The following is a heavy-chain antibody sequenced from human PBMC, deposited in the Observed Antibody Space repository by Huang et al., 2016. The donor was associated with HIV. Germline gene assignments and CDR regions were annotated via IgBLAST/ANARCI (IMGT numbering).Heavy chain of an antibody. CDR1: GGSISTSGYY. J-gene: IGHJ4*02. CDR2: IYYRGST. D-gene: IGHD6-19*01. CDR3: ARQDTSGWYADPYYFDY. V-gene: IGHV4-39*01. Sequence: QLQLQESGPGLVKPSETLSLTCTVSGGSISTSGYYWGWIRQPPGKGLEWIGSIYYRGSTSYNPSLKIRVTISVDTSKSQFSLKLSSVTAADTAVYYCARQDTSGWYADPYYFDYWGQGTLVTVSS.